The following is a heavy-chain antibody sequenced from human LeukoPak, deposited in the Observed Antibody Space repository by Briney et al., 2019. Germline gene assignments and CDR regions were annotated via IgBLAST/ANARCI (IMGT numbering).Heavy chain of an antibody. V-gene: IGHV1-18*01. Sequence: GASVKVSCKASGYTFTSYGISWVRQAPGQGLEWMGWISAYNGNTNYAQKLQGRVTMTIDTSTSTAYMELRSLRSDDTAVYYCARGTMVRGVIIAGLDYWGQGTLVTVSS. CDR3: ARGTMVRGVIIAGLDY. J-gene: IGHJ4*02. CDR1: GYTFTSYG. D-gene: IGHD3-10*01. CDR2: ISAYNGNT.